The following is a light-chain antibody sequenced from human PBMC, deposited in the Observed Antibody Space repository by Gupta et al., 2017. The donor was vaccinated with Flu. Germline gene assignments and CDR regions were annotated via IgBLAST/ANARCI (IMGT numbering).Light chain of an antibody. Sequence: QSALTPPRPVSGSPEPEFTFTCTGTSSVIGGDYYVSCYQQNPAKPPNLIIFYVDKRPSGVPDRFSGSESGDTASLTISGLQEEDEADYYYCSYAGSYTLVFGGGTKLTVL. J-gene: IGLJ3*02. CDR3: CSYAGSYTLV. CDR2: YVD. V-gene: IGLV2-11*01. CDR1: SSVIGGDYY.